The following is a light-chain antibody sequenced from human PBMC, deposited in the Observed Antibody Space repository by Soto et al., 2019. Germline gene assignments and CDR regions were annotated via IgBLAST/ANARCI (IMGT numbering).Light chain of an antibody. CDR3: KQYNNWPPT. CDR1: QSVSSN. Sequence: EIVMTQSPATLSVSPGERATLSCRASQSVSSNLAWYQQKPGQAPRLLIYGASTRATGIPARFSGSGSGTDFTLPISSLQSEDFAVYYCKQYNNWPPTFGQGTRLEIK. V-gene: IGKV3-15*01. J-gene: IGKJ5*01. CDR2: GAS.